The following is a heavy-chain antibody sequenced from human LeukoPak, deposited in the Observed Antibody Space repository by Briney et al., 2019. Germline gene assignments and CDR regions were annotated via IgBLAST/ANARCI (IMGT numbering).Heavy chain of an antibody. CDR2: IIPIFGTA. CDR1: GGTFSSYA. V-gene: IGHV1-69*05. J-gene: IGHJ6*03. Sequence: SVKVSCKASGGTFSSYAITWVRQAPGQGLEWMGGIIPIFGTANYAQKFQGRVTITTDESTSTAYMELSSLRSEDTAVYYCARVVGILTGSMPPPYYYMDVWGKGTTVTVSS. D-gene: IGHD3-9*01. CDR3: ARVVGILTGSMPPPYYYMDV.